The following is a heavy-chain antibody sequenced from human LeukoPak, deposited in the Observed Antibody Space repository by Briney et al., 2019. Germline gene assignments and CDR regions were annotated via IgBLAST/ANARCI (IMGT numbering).Heavy chain of an antibody. V-gene: IGHV1-3*03. Sequence: GASVKVSCKASGYTFTSYTIHWVRQAPGQSLEWMGWISVGRGDSKCSQEFQGRVTLTRDTSATTAYLELSSLRSEDTAVYYCARDNSVRDEAWWFNPWGQGTLVTVSS. CDR1: GYTFTSYT. CDR2: ISVGRGDS. CDR3: ARDNSVRDEAWWFNP. D-gene: IGHD5-24*01. J-gene: IGHJ5*02.